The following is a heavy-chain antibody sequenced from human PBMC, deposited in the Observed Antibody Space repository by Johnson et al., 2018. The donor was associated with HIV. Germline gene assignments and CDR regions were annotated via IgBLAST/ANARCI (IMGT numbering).Heavy chain of an antibody. Sequence: QVPLVESGGGLVQPGGSLRLSCAASGFTVSSNYMLWVRQAPGKGLEWVAFIRYHGSNLSYADSVKRRFTISRDNAKNSLYLQMSSLRTEDTAIYYCAIPNRPQYRSTFDIWGQGTKVTVSS. CDR2: IRYHGSNL. V-gene: IGHV3-30*02. D-gene: IGHD6-13*01. CDR1: GFTVSSNY. CDR3: AIPNRPQYRSTFDI. J-gene: IGHJ3*02.